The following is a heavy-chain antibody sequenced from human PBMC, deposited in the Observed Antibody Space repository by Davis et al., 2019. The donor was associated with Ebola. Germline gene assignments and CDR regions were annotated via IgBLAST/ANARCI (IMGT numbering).Heavy chain of an antibody. J-gene: IGHJ4*02. V-gene: IGHV3-7*01. CDR1: GFTFSNSW. D-gene: IGHD3-9*01. CDR3: ARHNYDI. CDR2: INQDGGGR. Sequence: PGGSLRLSCVTSGFTFSNSWMSWVRQSPGKGLEWVANINQDGGGRSHVDSVEGRFIISRDNAKNSLYLQMNSLRAEDTAIYYCARHNYDIRGQGTLVTVSS.